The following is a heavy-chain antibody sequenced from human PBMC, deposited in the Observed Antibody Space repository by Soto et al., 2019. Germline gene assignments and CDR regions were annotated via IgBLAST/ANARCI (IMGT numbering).Heavy chain of an antibody. V-gene: IGHV3-21*01. CDR1: GFTFSSYS. CDR2: ISSSSSYM. Sequence: GGSLRLSCAASGFTFSSYSMNWVRQAPEKGLEWVSSISSSSSYMYYADSVKGRFTISRDNAKNSLYLQMNSLRAEDTAVYYCARDQGASGYPYYYGMDVWGQGTTVTVSS. CDR3: ARDQGASGYPYYYGMDV. D-gene: IGHD3-3*01. J-gene: IGHJ6*02.